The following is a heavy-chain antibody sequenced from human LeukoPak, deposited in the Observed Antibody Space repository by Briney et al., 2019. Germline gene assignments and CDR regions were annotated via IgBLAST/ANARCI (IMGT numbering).Heavy chain of an antibody. D-gene: IGHD6-19*01. J-gene: IGHJ3*02. V-gene: IGHV4-59*01. CDR1: GGSISSYY. CDR3: ARCLYSSGWETGAFDI. Sequence: SETLSLTCTVSGGSISSYYWSWIRQPPGKGREWIGYIYYSGSTNYNPSLQSRVTISVDTSKNQFSLQLSSVTAADTAVYYCARCLYSSGWETGAFDIWGQGTMVTVSS. CDR2: IYYSGST.